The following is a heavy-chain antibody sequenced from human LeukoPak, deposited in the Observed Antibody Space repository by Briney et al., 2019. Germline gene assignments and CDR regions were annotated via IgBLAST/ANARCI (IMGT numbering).Heavy chain of an antibody. CDR3: ARVLYGGHPGPFDY. J-gene: IGHJ4*02. CDR2: IIPIFGTA. CDR1: GGTFSSYA. D-gene: IGHD4-23*01. Sequence: GASVKVSCKASGGTFSSYAISWVRQAPGQGLEWMGGIIPIFGTANYAQKFQDRVTLTPDTSTSAAYMELGSLRSDDTAVYYCARVLYGGHPGPFDYWGQGTLVTVSS. V-gene: IGHV1-69*06.